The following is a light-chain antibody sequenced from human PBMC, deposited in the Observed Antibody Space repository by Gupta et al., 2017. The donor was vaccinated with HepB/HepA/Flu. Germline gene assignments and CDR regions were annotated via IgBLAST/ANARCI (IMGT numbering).Light chain of an antibody. Sequence: QSALTHPPSASGSTGQSLTISCTCIGSDVGGRSYVSWYQQHPGTAPKLMLYEVSKRPSGVPDRFSGSKSGNTASLTVSGLQVEDEADYYCSSFAGSNNLVFGGGTRVTVL. V-gene: IGLV2-8*01. CDR2: EVS. J-gene: IGLJ3*02. CDR1: GSDVGGRSY. CDR3: SSFAGSNNLV.